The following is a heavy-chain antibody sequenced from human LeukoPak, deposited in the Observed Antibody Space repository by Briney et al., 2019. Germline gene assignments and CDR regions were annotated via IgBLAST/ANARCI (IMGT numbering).Heavy chain of an antibody. CDR3: ARVWDGYSGEDY. CDR2: ISSSGSIM. D-gene: IGHD5-18*01. J-gene: IGHJ4*02. Sequence: PGVSLRLSCAASGFTFSNYNMIWVRQAPGKGLESVSYISSSGSIMHYAGSVRGRFTISRDNGKKSLYLQMNSLRAEDTAVYYCARVWDGYSGEDYWGQGTLVTVSS. CDR1: GFTFSNYN. V-gene: IGHV3-48*01.